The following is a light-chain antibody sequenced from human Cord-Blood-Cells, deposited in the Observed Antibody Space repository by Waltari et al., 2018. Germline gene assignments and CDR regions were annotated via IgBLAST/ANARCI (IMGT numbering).Light chain of an antibody. CDR2: AAS. CDR1: QSISSY. J-gene: IGKJ1*01. Sequence: DIQMTQPPSSLSACVGDSVTITCRASQSISSYLNWYQQKPGKAPKLLIYAASSLQSGVPSRFSGSGSGTDFTLTISSLQPEDFATYYCQQSYSTPWTFGQGTKVEIK. V-gene: IGKV1-39*01. CDR3: QQSYSTPWT.